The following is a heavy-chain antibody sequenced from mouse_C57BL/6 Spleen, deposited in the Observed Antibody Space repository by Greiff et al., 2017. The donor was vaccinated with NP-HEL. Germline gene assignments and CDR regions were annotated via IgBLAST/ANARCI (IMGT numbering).Heavy chain of an antibody. CDR3: ARVTMVRAFDY. Sequence: QVQLQQPGAELVRPGSSVKLSCKASGYTFTSYWMHWVKQRPIQGLEWIGNIDPSDSETHYNQKFKDKATLTVDKSSSTAYMQLSSLTSEDSAAYYCARVTMVRAFDYWGQGTTLTVSS. J-gene: IGHJ2*01. D-gene: IGHD2-2*01. V-gene: IGHV1-52*01. CDR2: IDPSDSET. CDR1: GYTFTSYW.